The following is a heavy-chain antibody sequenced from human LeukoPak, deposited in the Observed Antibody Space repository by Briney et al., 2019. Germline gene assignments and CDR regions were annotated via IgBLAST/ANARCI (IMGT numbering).Heavy chain of an antibody. CDR2: MNPNSGNT. J-gene: IGHJ5*02. V-gene: IGHV1-8*02. CDR3: AAGTYSGSYLILDP. D-gene: IGHD1-26*01. Sequence: ASVKVSCKASGYTFTSYDINWVRQATGQGLEWMGWMNPNSGNTGYAQKFQGRVTMTEDTSTDTAYMELSSLRSEDTAVYYCAAGTYSGSYLILDPWGQGTLVTVSS. CDR1: GYTFTSYD.